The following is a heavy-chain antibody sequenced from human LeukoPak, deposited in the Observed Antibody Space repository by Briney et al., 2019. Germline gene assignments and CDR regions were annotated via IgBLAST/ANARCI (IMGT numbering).Heavy chain of an antibody. CDR3: ARDCGGDSYLGAFDI. J-gene: IGHJ3*02. V-gene: IGHV4-59*01. D-gene: IGHD2-21*02. CDR1: GDSISNYY. CDR2: VYYSGTA. Sequence: SETLSLTCTVSGDSISNYYWSWIRQPPGKGLEWIGSVYYSGTAYYNPSLKSRLTISVDTSKNQFSLKLNSVTAADTAVYFCARDCGGDSYLGAFDIWGQGTVVTDSS.